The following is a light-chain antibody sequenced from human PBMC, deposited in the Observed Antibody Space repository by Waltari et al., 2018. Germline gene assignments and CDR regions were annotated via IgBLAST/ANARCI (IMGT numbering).Light chain of an antibody. CDR3: CSFTNSRNFDV. CDR1: SGDVGSHDL. J-gene: IGLJ1*01. V-gene: IGLV2-23*02. CDR2: EIN. Sequence: QSALTQPASVSGSPGQSITISCTGTSGDVGSHDLVSWYQQHPGKAPKLIIYEINKRPSGVSNRFSGSKSGKTAFLTISGLQAEDEADYYCCSFTNSRNFDVFGTGTKVTVL.